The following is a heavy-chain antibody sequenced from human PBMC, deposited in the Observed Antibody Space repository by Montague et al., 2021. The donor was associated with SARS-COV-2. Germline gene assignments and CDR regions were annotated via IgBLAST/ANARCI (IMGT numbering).Heavy chain of an antibody. Sequence: SETLSLTCSVSGRAISGHSRGRIRQPQGKGLECIGNFEHSGNTKYNPSLKSRATISVDTSKNQFALRLSSVTAADTAVYYCAREFRIELWQTNWYFGLWGRGTLVTVSS. CDR2: FEHSGNT. D-gene: IGHD3-16*01. CDR1: GRAISGHS. J-gene: IGHJ2*01. CDR3: AREFRIELWQTNWYFGL. V-gene: IGHV4-59*11.